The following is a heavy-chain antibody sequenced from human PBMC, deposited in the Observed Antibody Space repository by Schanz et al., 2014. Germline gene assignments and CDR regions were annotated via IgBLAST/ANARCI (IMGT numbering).Heavy chain of an antibody. J-gene: IGHJ4*02. CDR1: GFTFSSYA. CDR3: AKDLLYGAPMPLNHLDY. D-gene: IGHD2-2*01. CDR2: ISGSGGST. Sequence: EVQLLESGGGLVQPGGSLRLSCAASGFTFSSYAMSWVRQAPGKWLEWVSGISGSGGSTYYADSVKGRFTISRDNSKNTLYLQMNSLRAEDTAVYYCAKDLLYGAPMPLNHLDYWGQGTLVTVSS. V-gene: IGHV3-23*01.